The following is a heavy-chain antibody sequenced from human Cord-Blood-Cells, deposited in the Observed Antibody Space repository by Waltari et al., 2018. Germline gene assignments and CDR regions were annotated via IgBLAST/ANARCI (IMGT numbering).Heavy chain of an antibody. J-gene: IGHJ4*02. Sequence: QLQLQESGPGLVKPSETLSLTCTVSGGSISSSLYYWGWIRQPPGKGLEWTGSMYYSGGPDCNPPLKRRVTISVDTSNNPFSRKLSSVSAAETAVYYCAKVTLGLCDFWSGSHHSYDHWRQRTLVTVCS. D-gene: IGHD3-3*01. CDR1: GGSISSSLYY. CDR3: AKVTLGLCDFWSGSHHSYDH. V-gene: IGHV4-39*01. CDR2: MYYSGGP.